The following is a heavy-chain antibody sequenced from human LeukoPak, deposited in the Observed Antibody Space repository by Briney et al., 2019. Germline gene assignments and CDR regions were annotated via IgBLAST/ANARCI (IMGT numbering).Heavy chain of an antibody. D-gene: IGHD6-19*01. CDR1: GFTFSSYE. V-gene: IGHV3-48*03. J-gene: IGHJ4*02. CDR2: INSVGSTI. CDR3: ARARAFSSGGCFDY. Sequence: GGSLRLSCAAPGFTFSSYEMNWVRQAPGKGLEWVSYINSVGSTIYYADSVKGRFTISRDNAKNSLYLQMNSLRAEDTAVYYCARARAFSSGGCFDYWGQGTLVTVSS.